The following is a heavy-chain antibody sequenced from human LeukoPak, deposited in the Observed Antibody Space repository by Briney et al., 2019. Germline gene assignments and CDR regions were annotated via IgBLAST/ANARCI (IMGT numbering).Heavy chain of an antibody. CDR2: IIHILGIA. Sequence: AVKVSCMASGGTFISYAISWVRQAPGKGREWMGRIIHILGIANYAQKFQGRVTITADKSTSTAYIELSILRSEDTAEYYCAGGHENYYDYYGMDVCDQGTTVTVSS. CDR3: AGGHENYYDYYGMDV. J-gene: IGHJ6*02. CDR1: GGTFISYA. V-gene: IGHV1-69*04.